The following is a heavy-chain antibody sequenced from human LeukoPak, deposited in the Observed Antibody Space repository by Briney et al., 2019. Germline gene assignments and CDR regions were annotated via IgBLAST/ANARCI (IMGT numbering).Heavy chain of an antibody. V-gene: IGHV1-18*01. CDR1: GYTFTSYG. Sequence: GASVKVSCKASGYTFTSYGISWVRQAPGQGLEWMGWISAYNGNTNYAQKLQGRVTMTTDTSTSTAYMELSSLRSEDTAVYYCATSPFSRTYYYDSSGYKMVDYWGQGTLVTVSS. D-gene: IGHD3-22*01. CDR3: ATSPFSRTYYYDSSGYKMVDY. CDR2: ISAYNGNT. J-gene: IGHJ4*02.